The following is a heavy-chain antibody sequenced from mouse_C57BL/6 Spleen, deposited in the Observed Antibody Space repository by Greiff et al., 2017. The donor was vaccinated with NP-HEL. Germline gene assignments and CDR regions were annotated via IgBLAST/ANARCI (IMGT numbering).Heavy chain of an antibody. D-gene: IGHD1-1*01. CDR2: IDPSDSYT. V-gene: IGHV1-69*01. Sequence: QVQLQQPGAELVMPGASVKLSCKASGYTFTSYWMHWVKQRPGQGLEWIGEIDPSDSYTNYNQKFKGKSTLTVDKSSSTAYMQLSSLTSEDSAVYYCARNYGSRKDWFAYWGQGTLVTVSA. CDR3: ARNYGSRKDWFAY. J-gene: IGHJ3*01. CDR1: GYTFTSYW.